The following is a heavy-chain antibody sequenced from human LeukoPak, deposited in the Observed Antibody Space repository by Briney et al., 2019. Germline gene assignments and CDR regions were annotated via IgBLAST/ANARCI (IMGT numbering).Heavy chain of an antibody. V-gene: IGHV3-74*01. J-gene: IGHJ5*02. Sequence: PGGSLRLSCAASGFTFSSYWMHWVRQAPGKGLVWVSRINTDGSSTSYADSVKGRFTISRDNAKYTLYLQMNSLRAEDTAVYYCARAGPFTIFGVVTAFDPWGQGTLVTVSS. CDR1: GFTFSSYW. D-gene: IGHD3-3*01. CDR3: ARAGPFTIFGVVTAFDP. CDR2: INTDGSST.